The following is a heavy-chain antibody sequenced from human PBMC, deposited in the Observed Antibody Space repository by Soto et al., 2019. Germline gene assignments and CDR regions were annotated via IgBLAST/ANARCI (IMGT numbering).Heavy chain of an antibody. CDR2: ISYDGSNK. Sequence: GGSLSLSCAASGFTFSSYGMHWVRQAPGKGLEWVAVISYDGSNKYYADSVKGRFTISRDNSKNTLYLQMNSLRAEDTAVYYCAKDQDRCFDYWGQGTLVTVSS. J-gene: IGHJ4*02. D-gene: IGHD2-15*01. CDR1: GFTFSSYG. CDR3: AKDQDRCFDY. V-gene: IGHV3-30*18.